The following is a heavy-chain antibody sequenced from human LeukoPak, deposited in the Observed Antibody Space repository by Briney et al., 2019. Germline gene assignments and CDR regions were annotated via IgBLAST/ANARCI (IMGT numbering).Heavy chain of an antibody. V-gene: IGHV3-23*01. CDR2: ISVAGTGT. CDR3: AKGPGGLWDY. D-gene: IGHD4-23*01. CDR1: GFTFSNYA. J-gene: IGHJ4*02. Sequence: GGSLRLSCAASGFTFSNYAMGWVRQAPGKGLEWVSAISVAGTGTYYADSVRGRFTISRDNSKSAFYLQMNSLRAEDTAVYYCAKGPGGLWDYWGQGTLVTVSS.